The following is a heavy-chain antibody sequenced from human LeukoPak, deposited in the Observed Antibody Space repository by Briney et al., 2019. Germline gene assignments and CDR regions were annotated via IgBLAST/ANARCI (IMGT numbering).Heavy chain of an antibody. V-gene: IGHV3-11*01. J-gene: IGHJ4*02. CDR2: ISSSGSTI. CDR1: GGSISSYY. Sequence: LSLTCTVSGGSISSYYWSWIRQPPGKGLEWVSYISSSGSTIYYADSVKGRFTISRDNAKNSLYLQMNSLRAEDTAVYYCARDRGNYYFDYWGQGTLVTVSS. D-gene: IGHD4-23*01. CDR3: ARDRGNYYFDY.